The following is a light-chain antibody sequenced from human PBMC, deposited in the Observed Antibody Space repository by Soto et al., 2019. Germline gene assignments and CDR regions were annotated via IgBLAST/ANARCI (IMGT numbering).Light chain of an antibody. CDR1: QSVDSY. CDR2: DVS. CDR3: QQRNDWQVT. J-gene: IGKJ5*01. V-gene: IGKV3-11*01. Sequence: EIELTQSPVTLSLSPGERATLSCRASQSVDSYLAWYQQKPGQAPRLLIYDVSNRATGIPARFSGSGSGTDFTLTISSLEPGDFAVYYCQQRNDWQVTFGQGTRLEIK.